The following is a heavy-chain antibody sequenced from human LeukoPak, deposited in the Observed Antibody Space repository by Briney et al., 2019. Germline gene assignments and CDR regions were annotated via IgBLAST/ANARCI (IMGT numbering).Heavy chain of an antibody. Sequence: GGSLRLSCAASGFTFSSYGMHWVRQAPGKGLEWVAVIWYDGSNKYYADSVKGRSTISRDNSKITLYLQMNSLRAEDTAVYYCARGDIAAATDAFDIWGQGTMVTVSS. CDR2: IWYDGSNK. D-gene: IGHD6-13*01. CDR1: GFTFSSYG. CDR3: ARGDIAAATDAFDI. J-gene: IGHJ3*02. V-gene: IGHV3-33*01.